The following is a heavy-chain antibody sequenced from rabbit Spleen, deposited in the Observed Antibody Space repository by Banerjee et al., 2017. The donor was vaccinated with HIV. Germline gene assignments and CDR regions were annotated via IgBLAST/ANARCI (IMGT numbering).Heavy chain of an antibody. J-gene: IGHJ3*01. V-gene: IGHV1S43*01. CDR1: GIDFSSYFY. CDR2: IYTNSAST. Sequence: QQQLVESGGGLVQPGGTLTLTCKASGIDFSSYFYMCWVRQAPGKGLELIACIYTNSASTWYASWVSGRFTISRSTSLNTVDLKMTSLTAADTATYFCARDLDGVIGWNFGWWGQGTLVTVS. D-gene: IGHD4-1*01. CDR3: ARDLDGVIGWNFGW.